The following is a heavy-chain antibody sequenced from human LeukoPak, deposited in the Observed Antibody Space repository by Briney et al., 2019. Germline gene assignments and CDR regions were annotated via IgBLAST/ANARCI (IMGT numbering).Heavy chain of an antibody. CDR1: GFTFSSYW. V-gene: IGHV3-74*01. D-gene: IGHD2-15*01. J-gene: IGHJ3*02. Sequence: GGSLRLSCAASGFTFSSYWMHWVRQVPGKGLVWVSRINSDGRSTSYADSVKGRFTISRDNSKNTLYLQMNSLRAEDTAVYYCARDGADCTGGSCHSYNAFDICGQGTVVTVSS. CDR3: ARDGADCTGGSCHSYNAFDI. CDR2: INSDGRST.